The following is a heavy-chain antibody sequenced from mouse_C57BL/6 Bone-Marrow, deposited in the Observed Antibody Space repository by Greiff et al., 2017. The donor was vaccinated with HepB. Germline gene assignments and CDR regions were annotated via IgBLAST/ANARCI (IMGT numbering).Heavy chain of an antibody. D-gene: IGHD2-3*01. V-gene: IGHV5-4*01. CDR2: ISDGGSYT. CDR1: GFTFSSYA. CDR3: AREGGYFYWYFDV. J-gene: IGHJ1*03. Sequence: EVQLVESGGGLVKPGGSLKLSCAASGFTFSSYAMSWVRQTPEKRLEWVATISDGGSYTYYPDNVKGRFTISRDNAKNNLYLQMSHLKSEDTAMYYCAREGGYFYWYFDVWGTGTTVTVSS.